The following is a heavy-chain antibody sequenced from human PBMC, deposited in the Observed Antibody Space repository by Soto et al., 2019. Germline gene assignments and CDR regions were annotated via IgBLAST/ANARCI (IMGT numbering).Heavy chain of an antibody. D-gene: IGHD5-12*01. CDR2: IYSGGST. J-gene: IGHJ5*02. V-gene: IGHV3-66*04. CDR3: AKRRDGSNTVDP. Sequence: GGSLRLSCAASGFTVSSNYMSWVRQAPGKGLEWVSVIYSGGSTYYADSVKGRFTISRDNSKNTLYLQMNSLRAEDTAVYYCAKRRDGSNTVDPWGQGTLVTVSS. CDR1: GFTVSSNY.